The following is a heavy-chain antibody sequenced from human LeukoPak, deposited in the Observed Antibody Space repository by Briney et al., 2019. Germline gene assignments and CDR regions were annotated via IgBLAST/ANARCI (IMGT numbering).Heavy chain of an antibody. CDR3: ARTLARDVVVPAAYNWFDP. V-gene: IGHV3-7*01. CDR1: GFTFSSYW. D-gene: IGHD2-2*01. Sequence: GGSLRLSCAASGFTFSSYWMSWVRQAPGKGLEWVANIKQDGSEKYYVDSVKGRFTISRDNAKNSLYLQMNSLRAEDTAVYYCARTLARDVVVPAAYNWFDPWGQGTLVTVSS. CDR2: IKQDGSEK. J-gene: IGHJ5*02.